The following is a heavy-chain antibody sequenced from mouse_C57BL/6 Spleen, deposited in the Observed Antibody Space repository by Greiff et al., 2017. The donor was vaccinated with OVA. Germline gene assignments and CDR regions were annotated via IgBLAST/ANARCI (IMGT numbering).Heavy chain of an antibody. J-gene: IGHJ4*01. CDR1: GYTFTDYE. Sequence: VQVVESGAELVRPGASVTLSCKASGYTFTDYEMHWVKQTPVHGLEWIGAIDTETGGTAYNQKFKGKAILTADKSSSTAYMELRSLTSEDSAVYYCTRGDSYGSTYAMDYWGQGTSVTVSS. V-gene: IGHV1-15*01. CDR2: IDTETGGT. CDR3: TRGDSYGSTYAMDY. D-gene: IGHD1-1*01.